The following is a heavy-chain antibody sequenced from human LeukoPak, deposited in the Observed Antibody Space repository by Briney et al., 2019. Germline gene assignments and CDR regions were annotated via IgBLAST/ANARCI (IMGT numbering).Heavy chain of an antibody. D-gene: IGHD4-17*01. CDR3: ARAPNYGDYGGQ. CDR2: IYGGGTT. V-gene: IGHV3-53*01. J-gene: IGHJ4*02. CDR1: GFTVSNNY. Sequence: PGGSLRLSCAASGFTVSNNYMSWVRQAPGKGLEWVSLIYGGGTTYYADSVKGRFTISSDSSKNTLYLQMNSLRAEDTAVYYCARAPNYGDYGGQWGPGTLVTVSS.